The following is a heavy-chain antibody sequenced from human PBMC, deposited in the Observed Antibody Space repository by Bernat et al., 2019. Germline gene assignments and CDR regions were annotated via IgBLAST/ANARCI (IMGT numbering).Heavy chain of an antibody. CDR2: ISSDSSLI. J-gene: IGHJ6*02. Sequence: EVQLVESGGRLVEPGGSLRLSCAASGFTFRSYNMNWVRQAPGKGLEWLSYISSDSSLIYYADSAKSRFTISRDNVKNSLYLQMYSLRVEDTAVYYCARFSETYYHGMDVWGQGTTVTVSS. CDR1: GFTFRSYN. V-gene: IGHV3-48*01. D-gene: IGHD6-19*01. CDR3: ARFSETYYHGMDV.